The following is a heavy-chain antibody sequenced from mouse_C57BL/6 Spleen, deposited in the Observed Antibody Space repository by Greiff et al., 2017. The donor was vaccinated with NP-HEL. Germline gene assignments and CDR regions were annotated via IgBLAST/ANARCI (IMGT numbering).Heavy chain of an antibody. V-gene: IGHV14-1*01. CDR3: TTYSNDRFAY. CDR2: IDPEDGAT. Sequence: EVQLQQSGAELVRPGASVKLSCTASGFNIKDYYMHWVKQRPEQGLEWIGRIDPEDGATEYAPKFQGKATMTADTSSNPAYLQLSSLTSEDTAVYYCTTYSNDRFAYWGQGTLVTVSA. D-gene: IGHD2-12*01. CDR1: GFNIKDYY. J-gene: IGHJ3*01.